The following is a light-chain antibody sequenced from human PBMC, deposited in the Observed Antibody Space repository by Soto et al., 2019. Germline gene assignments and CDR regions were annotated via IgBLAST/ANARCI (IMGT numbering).Light chain of an antibody. V-gene: IGKV1-5*01. CDR1: QSISTW. Sequence: DIQMTQSPSTLSASVGDRVIITCRASQSISTWLDWYQQKPGKAPNLLIYDASTLQSGVPLRFSGSGSGTEFTLTISSLQPDDFATYYCQQYNSYWYTFGQGTRLEIK. J-gene: IGKJ2*01. CDR3: QQYNSYWYT. CDR2: DAS.